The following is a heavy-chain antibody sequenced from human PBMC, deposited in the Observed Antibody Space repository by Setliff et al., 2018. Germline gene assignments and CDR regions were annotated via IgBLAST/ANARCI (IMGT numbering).Heavy chain of an antibody. Sequence: PSETLSLTCTVSGGSVSNSGFFWGWLRQAPGKGLEWIGNIYDSGSSNYNASLKSRLIITRDTSKYQISLKLTSVTAADTAVYYCGRGFSRIEGWGNWFDPWGQGILVTVSS. CDR3: GRGFSRIEGWGNWFDP. CDR2: IYDSGSS. J-gene: IGHJ5*02. V-gene: IGHV4-39*01. CDR1: GGSVSNSGFF. D-gene: IGHD2-15*01.